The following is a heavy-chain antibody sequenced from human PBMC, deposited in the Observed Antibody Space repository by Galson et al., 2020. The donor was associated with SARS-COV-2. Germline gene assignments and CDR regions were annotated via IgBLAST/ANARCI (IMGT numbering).Heavy chain of an antibody. CDR1: GFTFSSXX. CDR3: ARDRGITGTTSGDY. D-gene: IGHD1-7*01. V-gene: IGHV3-21*01. CDR2: IXXSSYI. J-gene: IGHJ4*02. Sequence: GGSLRLSCAASGFTFSSXXXXXXRQAPGKGLEWVSSIXXSSYIYYADSVKGRFTISRDNAKNSLYLQMNSLRAEDTAVYYCARDRGITGTTSGDYWGQGTLVTVSS.